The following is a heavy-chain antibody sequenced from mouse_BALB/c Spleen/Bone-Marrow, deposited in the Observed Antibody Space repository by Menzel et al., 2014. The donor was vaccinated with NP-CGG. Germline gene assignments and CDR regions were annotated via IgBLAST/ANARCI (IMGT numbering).Heavy chain of an antibody. D-gene: IGHD1-1*01. CDR1: GFTFSSFG. CDR3: ARSGIGYYYGSNSYAMDY. CDR2: ISSGSSTI. J-gene: IGHJ4*01. Sequence: EVQLQESGGGLVQPGGSRKLSCAASGFTFSSFGMHWVRQAPEKGLEWVAYISSGSSTIYYADTVKGRFTISRDNPKNTLFLQMTSRRSEDTAMYYCARSGIGYYYGSNSYAMDYWGQGTSVTVSS. V-gene: IGHV5-17*02.